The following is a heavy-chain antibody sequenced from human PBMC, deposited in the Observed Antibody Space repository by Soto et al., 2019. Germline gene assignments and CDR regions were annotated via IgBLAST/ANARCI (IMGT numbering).Heavy chain of an antibody. J-gene: IGHJ5*02. CDR1: GFTFSSYG. Sequence: GGSLRLSCAASGFTFSSYGMHWVRQAPGKGLEWVAVISYDGSNKYYADSVKGRFTISRDNSKNTLYLQMNSLRAEDTAVYYCAREADYVNWFDPWRQGTLVTVSS. CDR3: AREADYVNWFDP. V-gene: IGHV3-30*03. CDR2: ISYDGSNK. D-gene: IGHD4-17*01.